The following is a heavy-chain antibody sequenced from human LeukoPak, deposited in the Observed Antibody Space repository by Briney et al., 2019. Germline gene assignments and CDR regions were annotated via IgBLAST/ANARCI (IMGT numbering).Heavy chain of an antibody. CDR3: ARGRDGYSSDAFDI. J-gene: IGHJ3*02. D-gene: IGHD5-24*01. Sequence: PSETLSLTCTVFGGFVSSGSYYWGWIRQPPGKGLEWIGNIYYSGSTKYNPSLKSRVTISVDTSKNQFSLKLSSVTAADTAVYYCARGRDGYSSDAFDIWGQGTMVTVSS. V-gene: IGHV4-61*01. CDR2: IYYSGST. CDR1: GGFVSSGSYY.